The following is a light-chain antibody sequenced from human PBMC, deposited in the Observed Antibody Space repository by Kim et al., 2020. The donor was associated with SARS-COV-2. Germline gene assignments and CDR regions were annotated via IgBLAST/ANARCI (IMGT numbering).Light chain of an antibody. CDR3: QTYNRTNVV. Sequence: GETVTVSWNRSSGSSDDSYVQWYKQRPGGVPTIVIYEDDQKPSGVSDRFSGSIDNSSNSASLTNSGLKTEDEADYYCQTYNRTNVVFGGGTQLTVL. V-gene: IGLV6-57*03. J-gene: IGLJ2*01. CDR2: EDD. CDR1: SGSSDDSY.